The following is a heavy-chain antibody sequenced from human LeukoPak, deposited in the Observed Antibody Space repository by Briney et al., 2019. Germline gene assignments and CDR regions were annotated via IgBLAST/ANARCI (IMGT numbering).Heavy chain of an antibody. Sequence: SETLSLTCTVSGDSISSGDYYWSWIRQPAGKGLEWIGRIYTSGSTNYNPSLKSRVTMSVDTSKNQFSLKLSSVTAADTAVYYCARKDWYFDLWGRGTLVTVSS. CDR1: GDSISSGDYY. CDR2: IYTSGST. CDR3: ARKDWYFDL. J-gene: IGHJ2*01. V-gene: IGHV4-61*02.